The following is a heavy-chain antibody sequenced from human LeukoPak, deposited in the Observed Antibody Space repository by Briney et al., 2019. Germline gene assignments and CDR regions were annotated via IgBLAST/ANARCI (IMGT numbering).Heavy chain of an antibody. V-gene: IGHV3-23*01. D-gene: IGHD1-26*01. J-gene: IGHJ4*02. CDR2: ISGSGGST. CDR3: AKDHRVGATAFDY. Sequence: GGSLRLSCAASGLTFSTYGMHWVRQAPGKGLEWVSAISGSGGSTYYADSVKGRFTISRDNSKNTLYLQMNSLRAEDTAVYYCAKDHRVGATAFDYWGQGTLVTVSS. CDR1: GLTFSTYG.